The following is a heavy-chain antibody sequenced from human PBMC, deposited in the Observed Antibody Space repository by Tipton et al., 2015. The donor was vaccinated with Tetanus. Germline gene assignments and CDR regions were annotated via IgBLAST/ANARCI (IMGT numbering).Heavy chain of an antibody. Sequence: SLRLSCAASGFIFSSYGIHWVRQAPGKGLEWVAVSWYDGTDKYYADSVKGRFTISRENSKNTLYLQMNSLRAGDTAVYYCAGEADCSGGSCFSGAFDNWGQGTQVTVSS. CDR3: AGEADCSGGSCFSGAFDN. CDR1: GFIFSSYG. CDR2: SWYDGTDK. D-gene: IGHD2-15*01. J-gene: IGHJ4*02. V-gene: IGHV3-33*01.